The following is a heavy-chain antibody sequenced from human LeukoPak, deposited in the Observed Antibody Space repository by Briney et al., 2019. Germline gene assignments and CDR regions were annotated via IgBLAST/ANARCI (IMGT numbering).Heavy chain of an antibody. CDR1: GGSISSYY. CDR3: ARLLDNDSSGDPDTFDM. V-gene: IGHV4-59*01. Sequence: SETLSLTCTVSGGSISSYYWSWIRQPPGKGLEWIGFINYSGTTRYNPSLQSRVTISVDTSESYFSLKLTSVTAADTAVYYCARLLDNDSSGDPDTFDMWGQGTMVIVSS. CDR2: INYSGTT. J-gene: IGHJ3*02. D-gene: IGHD3-22*01.